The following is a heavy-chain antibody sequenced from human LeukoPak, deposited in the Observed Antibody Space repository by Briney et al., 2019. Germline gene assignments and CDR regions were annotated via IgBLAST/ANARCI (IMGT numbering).Heavy chain of an antibody. J-gene: IGHJ4*02. CDR3: ARGPNSNWSGLDF. CDR1: GFSFSGHW. V-gene: IGHV3-74*01. Sequence: GGSLRLSCIASGFSFSGHWMHWARQLPGKGLVWVSRISPTGSTTSYADSVKGRFTVSKDNAKNTLYLQVNNLRAEDTAVYYCARGPNSNWSGLDFWGQGTLLTVSS. D-gene: IGHD6-6*01. CDR2: ISPTGSTT.